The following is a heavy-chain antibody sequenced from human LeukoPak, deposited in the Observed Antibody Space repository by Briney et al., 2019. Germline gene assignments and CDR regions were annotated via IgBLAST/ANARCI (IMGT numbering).Heavy chain of an antibody. D-gene: IGHD3-10*01. CDR2: IEHDGNNK. J-gene: IGHJ6*03. CDR3: AADGVLGSGRGSTYYHYYMDV. Sequence: GGSLRLSCAASVFTFSSCAMHWVRQAPGKGLEWVAIIEHDGNNKVYTESVKGRFTISRDNPKKTLYLPMNSLRAEDTALYYCAADGVLGSGRGSTYYHYYMDVWGKGTPATVSS. V-gene: IGHV3-30*04. CDR1: VFTFSSCA.